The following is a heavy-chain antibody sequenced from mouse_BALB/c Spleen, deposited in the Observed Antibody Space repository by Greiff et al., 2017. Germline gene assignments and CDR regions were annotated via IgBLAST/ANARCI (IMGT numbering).Heavy chain of an antibody. Sequence: VQLQQSGAELVKPGASVKLFCKASGYTFTSHWMHWVKQRPGQGLEWIGEINPSNGRTNYNEKFKSKATLTVDKSSSTAYMQLSSLTSEDSAVYYCARETGTLYWYFDVWGAGTTVTVSS. CDR2: INPSNGRT. CDR1: GYTFTSHW. CDR3: ARETGTLYWYFDV. J-gene: IGHJ1*01. D-gene: IGHD4-1*01. V-gene: IGHV1S81*02.